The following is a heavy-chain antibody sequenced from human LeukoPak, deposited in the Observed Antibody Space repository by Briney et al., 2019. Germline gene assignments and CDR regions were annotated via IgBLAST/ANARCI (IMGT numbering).Heavy chain of an antibody. CDR1: GFTFSSYA. CDR2: ISGSGGST. CDR3: VLTTVTTSIEF. J-gene: IGHJ4*02. D-gene: IGHD4-17*01. Sequence: GGSLRLSCAASGFTFSSYAMSWVRQAPGKGLEWVSAISGSGGSTYYADSVKGRFTISRDNSKNTLYLQMNSLRTEDTAVYYCVLTTVTTSIEFWGQGTLVTVSS. V-gene: IGHV3-23*01.